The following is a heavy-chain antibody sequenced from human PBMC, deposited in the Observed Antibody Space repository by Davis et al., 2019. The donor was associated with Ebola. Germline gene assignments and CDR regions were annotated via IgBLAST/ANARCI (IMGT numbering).Heavy chain of an antibody. V-gene: IGHV3-9*01. J-gene: IGHJ3*02. Sequence: SLKISCAASGFTFDDYAMHWVRQAPGKGLEWVSGISWNSGSIGYADSVKGRFTISRDNAKNSLYLQMNSLRAEDTALYYCAKDIIDHDAFDIWGQGTMVTVSS. D-gene: IGHD3-16*02. CDR3: AKDIIDHDAFDI. CDR1: GFTFDDYA. CDR2: ISWNSGSI.